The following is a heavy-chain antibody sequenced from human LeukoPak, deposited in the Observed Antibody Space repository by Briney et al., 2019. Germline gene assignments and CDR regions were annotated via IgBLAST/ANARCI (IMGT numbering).Heavy chain of an antibody. J-gene: IGHJ3*02. CDR1: GFTFSNAW. Sequence: GGSLRLSCAASGFTFSNAWMSWVRQAPGKGLEWVGRIKSKTDGGTTDYAAPVKGRFTISRDDSKNTLYLQMNSLKTEDTAVYYCTTDTLSGYYDSPGAFDIWGQGTMVTVSS. CDR2: IKSKTDGGTT. CDR3: TTDTLSGYYDSPGAFDI. D-gene: IGHD3-22*01. V-gene: IGHV3-15*01.